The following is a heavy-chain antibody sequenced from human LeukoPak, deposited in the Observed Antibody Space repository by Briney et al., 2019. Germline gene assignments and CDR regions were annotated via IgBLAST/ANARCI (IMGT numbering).Heavy chain of an antibody. Sequence: ETLSLTCTVSGGSISSYYWSWIRQPPGKGLEWIGYIYYSGSINYNPSLKSRVTISVGTSKNQFSLKLSSVAAADTAVYYCARVKDFWSGYQSNWFDPWGQGTLVTVSS. CDR2: IYYSGSI. V-gene: IGHV4-59*01. CDR1: GGSISSYY. CDR3: ARVKDFWSGYQSNWFDP. D-gene: IGHD3-3*01. J-gene: IGHJ5*02.